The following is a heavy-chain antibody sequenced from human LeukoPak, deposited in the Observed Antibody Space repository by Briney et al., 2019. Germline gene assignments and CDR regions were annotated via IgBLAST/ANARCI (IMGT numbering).Heavy chain of an antibody. CDR1: GDSINRYY. CDR3: ARGSTGNYDP. V-gene: IGHV4-59*01. CDR2: IHYSGAS. D-gene: IGHD4-11*01. Sequence: PSEALSLTCIVSGDSINRYYWSWIRQPPGKGLEWIGYIHYSGASAYSPSLESRITMSVDTSKNQLSLKVTSVTAADTAVYYCARGSTGNYDPWGQGFLVTVSS. J-gene: IGHJ5*02.